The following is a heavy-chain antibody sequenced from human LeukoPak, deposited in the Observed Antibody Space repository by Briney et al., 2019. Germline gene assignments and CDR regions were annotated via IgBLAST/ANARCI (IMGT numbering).Heavy chain of an antibody. D-gene: IGHD3-3*01. V-gene: IGHV4-39*07. CDR3: ARELRFTPPGFDY. CDR2: IYYSGST. CDR1: GGSISSSSYY. Sequence: PSETLSLTCTVSGGSISSSSYYWGWIRQPPGKGLEWIGSIYYSGSTYYNPSLKSRVTISVDTSKNQFSLKLSSVTAADTAVYYCARELRFTPPGFDYWGQGTLVTVSS. J-gene: IGHJ4*02.